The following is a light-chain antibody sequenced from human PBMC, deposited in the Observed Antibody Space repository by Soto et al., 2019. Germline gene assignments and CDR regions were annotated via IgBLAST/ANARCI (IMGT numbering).Light chain of an antibody. J-gene: IGLJ3*02. CDR3: MCYAGGKNWV. Sequence: QSALTQPPSASGSPGQSVTISCTGTSSDVGTHGYVSWYQQHAGKAPKLMIYDVTKRPSGVPDRFSRSESANTASLTVSGLQAEDEADYYCMCYAGGKNWVFGGGTKLTVL. CDR1: SSDVGTHGY. V-gene: IGLV2-8*01. CDR2: DVT.